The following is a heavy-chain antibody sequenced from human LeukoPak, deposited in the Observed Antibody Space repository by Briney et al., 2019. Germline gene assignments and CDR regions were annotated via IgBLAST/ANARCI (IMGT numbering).Heavy chain of an antibody. Sequence: SETLSLTCTVSSGSISSIYWSWIRQPPGQGLEWSGYPYYSGSTNYHTSLKSRTTISVHTSKNQFSLKLSSVTAADTAVYYCARAQRFLEWLFYDHWGQGTLVTVSS. CDR2: PYYSGST. V-gene: IGHV4-59*01. D-gene: IGHD3-3*01. CDR1: SGSISSIY. CDR3: ARAQRFLEWLFYDH. J-gene: IGHJ4*02.